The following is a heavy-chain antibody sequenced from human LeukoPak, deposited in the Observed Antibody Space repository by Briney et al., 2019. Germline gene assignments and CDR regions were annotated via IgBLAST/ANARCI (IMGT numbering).Heavy chain of an antibody. CDR1: GFTFSSYA. Sequence: GGTLRLSCVVSGFTFSSYAMHWVRQAPGKGLEWVAVISYDGRNKYYADSVKGRFTISRDNSKNTLYLQMNSLRAEDTALYYCANKGSSGWRFDYWGQGTLVTVSS. D-gene: IGHD6-19*01. CDR3: ANKGSSGWRFDY. V-gene: IGHV3-30*18. CDR2: ISYDGRNK. J-gene: IGHJ4*02.